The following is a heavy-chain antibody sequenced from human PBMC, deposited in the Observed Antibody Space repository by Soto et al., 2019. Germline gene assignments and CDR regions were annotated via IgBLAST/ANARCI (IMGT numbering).Heavy chain of an antibody. CDR3: ATTSSSWYTKPPKNWFDP. J-gene: IGHJ5*02. D-gene: IGHD6-13*01. V-gene: IGHV1-24*01. Sequence: ASVKVSCKVSGYTLTELSMHWVRQAPGKGHEWMGGFDPEDGETIYAQKFQGRVTMTEDTSTDTAYMELSSLRSEDTAVYYCATTSSSWYTKPPKNWFDPWGQGTLVTVSS. CDR1: GYTLTELS. CDR2: FDPEDGET.